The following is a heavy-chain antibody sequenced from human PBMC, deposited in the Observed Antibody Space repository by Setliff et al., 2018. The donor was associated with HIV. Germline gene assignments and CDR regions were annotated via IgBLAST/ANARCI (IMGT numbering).Heavy chain of an antibody. V-gene: IGHV4-31*03. CDR1: RGSISSGGYY. Sequence: SETLSLTCSVFRGSISSGGYYWSWIRQHPGKGLEWIGYSYHSGSTSYNPSLKSRTTISVDTSKNEFSLKMSSVTAADTAVYYCARMGAARPLYYYGMDVWGRGTTVTVSS. J-gene: IGHJ6*02. D-gene: IGHD6-6*01. CDR2: SYHSGST. CDR3: ARMGAARPLYYYGMDV.